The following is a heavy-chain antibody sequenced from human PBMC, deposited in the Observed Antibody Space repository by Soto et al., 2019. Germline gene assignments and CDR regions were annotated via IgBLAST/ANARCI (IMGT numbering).Heavy chain of an antibody. D-gene: IGHD5-18*01. CDR1: GFTFSNYA. CDR2: ISYDGSDK. V-gene: IGHV3-30-3*01. CDR3: ARDTGPNGYNYYYFGMDV. J-gene: IGHJ6*02. Sequence: GGSLRLSCAASGFTFSNYAMHWVRQAPGKGLEWVAVISYDGSDKYNANSVKGRFTISRGNSKNTLHLQMNSLRAEDTAVYYCARDTGPNGYNYYYFGMDVWGQGTTVTVSS.